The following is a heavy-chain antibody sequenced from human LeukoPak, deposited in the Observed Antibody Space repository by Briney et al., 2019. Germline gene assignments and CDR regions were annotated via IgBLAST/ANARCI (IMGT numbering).Heavy chain of an antibody. D-gene: IGHD3-10*01. V-gene: IGHV3-9*01. CDR2: ISWNRRSI. Sequence: GRSLRLSCAASGFSFDDYAMHWVRQAPGRGLEWVSGISWNRRSIGYADSVKGRFTISRDNAKNSLYLQMNSLRAEDTALYYCASRGAAEFDYWGQGTLVTVSS. J-gene: IGHJ4*02. CDR3: ASRGAAEFDY. CDR1: GFSFDDYA.